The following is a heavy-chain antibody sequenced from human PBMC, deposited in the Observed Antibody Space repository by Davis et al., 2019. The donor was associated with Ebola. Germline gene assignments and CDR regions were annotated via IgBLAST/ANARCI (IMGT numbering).Heavy chain of an antibody. V-gene: IGHV1-3*01. Sequence: ASVKVSCKASGYTFTSYAMHWVRQAPGQRLEWMGWINAGNGNTKYSQKFQGRVTMTRDTSTSTVYMELSSLRSEDTAVYYCARLSNYYYDSSGYPGAFDIWGQGTMVTVSS. CDR3: ARLSNYYYDSSGYPGAFDI. CDR1: GYTFTSYA. D-gene: IGHD3-22*01. J-gene: IGHJ3*02. CDR2: INAGNGNT.